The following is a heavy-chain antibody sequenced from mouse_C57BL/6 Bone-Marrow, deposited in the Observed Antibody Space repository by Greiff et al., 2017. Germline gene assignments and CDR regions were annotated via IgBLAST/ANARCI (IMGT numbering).Heavy chain of an antibody. CDR2: ISDGGSYT. CDR1: GFTFSSYA. Sequence: DVKLVESGGGLVKPGGSLKLSCAASGFTFSSYAMSWVRQTPEQRLEWVATISDGGSYTYYPDNVKGRVTISRDNAKNNLYLQMSHLKSEDTAMYYCARDPSSYFDYWGRGTTLTVSS. J-gene: IGHJ2*01. CDR3: ARDPSSYFDY. V-gene: IGHV5-4*01.